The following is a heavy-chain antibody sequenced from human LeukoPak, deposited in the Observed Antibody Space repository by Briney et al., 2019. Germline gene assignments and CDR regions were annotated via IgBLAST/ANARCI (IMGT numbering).Heavy chain of an antibody. V-gene: IGHV3-48*01. CDR3: AKSSIFDS. D-gene: IGHD6-13*01. CDR2: INRDTTTI. Sequence: GGSLRLSCTASGFNFTPYSMNWVRQAPGKGLEWVSYINRDTTTIFYADSVRGRFTISRDNAKNSLYLQMNSLRAEDTAVYYCAKSSIFDSWGQGTLVTVSS. J-gene: IGHJ4*02. CDR1: GFNFTPYS.